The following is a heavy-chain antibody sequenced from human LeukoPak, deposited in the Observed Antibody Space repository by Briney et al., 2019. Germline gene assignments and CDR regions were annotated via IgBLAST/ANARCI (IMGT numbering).Heavy chain of an antibody. V-gene: IGHV3-7*05. J-gene: IGHJ4*02. Sequence: GSLRLSCAVSEFTFSRYWMSWVRQAPGKGLDWVATIKQDGSEKYYVDSVEGRFTISRDNSKNSLYLQMDSLRAEDTAVYYCARVFWSATSYYFEYWGQRALGSASS. CDR2: IKQDGSEK. CDR1: EFTFSRYW. CDR3: ARVFWSATSYYFEY. D-gene: IGHD3-3*01.